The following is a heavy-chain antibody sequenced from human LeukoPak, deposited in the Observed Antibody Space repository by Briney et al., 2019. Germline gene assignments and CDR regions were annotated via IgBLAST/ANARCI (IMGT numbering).Heavy chain of an antibody. J-gene: IGHJ4*02. D-gene: IGHD3-10*01. CDR1: GGTFSSYA. CDR3: ARERGVWFGELSYYFVY. Sequence: SVKVSCKASGGTFSSYAISWVRQAPGQGLEWRGRIIPILGIANYAQKLQGRVTITADKSTSTAYMELSSLRSEDTAVYYCARERGVWFGELSYYFVYWGQGTLVTVSS. CDR2: IIPILGIA. V-gene: IGHV1-69*04.